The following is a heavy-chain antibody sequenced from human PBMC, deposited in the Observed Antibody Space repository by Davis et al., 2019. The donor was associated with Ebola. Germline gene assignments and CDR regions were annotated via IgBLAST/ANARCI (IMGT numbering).Heavy chain of an antibody. CDR3: ACYVLG. CDR1: GFTFSNNW. V-gene: IGHV3-74*01. CDR2: INSDGTTT. D-gene: IGHD2-8*01. Sequence: PGGSLRLSCTVSGFTFSNNWMSWVRQVPGKGLVWVSSINSDGTTTTYADSVKGRFTISRDNAKNTLYLQMNSLRVEDTAVYYCACYVLGWGQGSLVTVSS. J-gene: IGHJ4*02.